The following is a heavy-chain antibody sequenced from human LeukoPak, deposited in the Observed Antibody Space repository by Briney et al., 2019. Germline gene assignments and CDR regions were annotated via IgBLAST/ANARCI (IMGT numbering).Heavy chain of an antibody. CDR1: GFTFSSYG. CDR3: AKSLSVGYCSSTSCPRDY. D-gene: IGHD2-2*01. CDR2: ISSDGSNK. Sequence: PGRSLRLSCAASGFTFSSYGMHWVRQAPGKGLEWVAVISSDGSNKYYADSVKGRFTISRDNSKNTLYLQMNSLRAEDTAVYYCAKSLSVGYCSSTSCPRDYWGQGTLVTVSS. V-gene: IGHV3-30*18. J-gene: IGHJ4*02.